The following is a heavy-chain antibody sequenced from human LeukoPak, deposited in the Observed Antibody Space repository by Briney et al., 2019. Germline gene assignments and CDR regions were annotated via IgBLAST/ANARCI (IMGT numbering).Heavy chain of an antibody. CDR2: IDSDGSST. D-gene: IGHD2-8*01. CDR1: GFTFSSYR. Sequence: PRGSLRLSCEASGFTFSSYRMHWVRQVPGKGLVWVSRIDSDGSSTNYVDSVKGRFTISRDNAKNTLYLQMNSLRFEDTAVYYCTRGVMGARAFDSWGQGTLVTVSS. V-gene: IGHV3-74*01. CDR3: TRGVMGARAFDS. J-gene: IGHJ5*01.